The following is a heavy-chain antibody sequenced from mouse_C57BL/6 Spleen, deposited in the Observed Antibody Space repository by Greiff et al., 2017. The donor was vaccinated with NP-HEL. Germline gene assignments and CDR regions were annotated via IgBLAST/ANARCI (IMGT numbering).Heavy chain of an antibody. CDR1: GYTFTDNN. Sequence: VQLQQSGPELVKPGASVKIPCKASGYTFTDNNMDWVKQSHGKSLEWIGDINPNNGGTIYNQKFKGKATLTVDKSSSTAYMALRSLTSEDTAVYYCARGGYYGSSRHWYFDVWGTGTTVTVSS. CDR3: ARGGYYGSSRHWYFDV. V-gene: IGHV1-18*01. CDR2: INPNNGGT. D-gene: IGHD1-1*01. J-gene: IGHJ1*03.